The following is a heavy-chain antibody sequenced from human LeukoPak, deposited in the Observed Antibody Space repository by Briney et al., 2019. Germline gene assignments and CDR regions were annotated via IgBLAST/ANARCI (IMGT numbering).Heavy chain of an antibody. D-gene: IGHD3-10*01. Sequence: GGSLRLSCAASGFTFSSYAMSWVRQAPGKGLEWVSAISGSGGSTYYADSVKGRFTISRDNSKNTLYLQMNSLRAEDTAVYHCAKDRGYYGSGSSTNYYYYYGMDVWGQGTTVTVSS. J-gene: IGHJ6*02. CDR1: GFTFSSYA. V-gene: IGHV3-23*01. CDR2: ISGSGGST. CDR3: AKDRGYYGSGSSTNYYYYYGMDV.